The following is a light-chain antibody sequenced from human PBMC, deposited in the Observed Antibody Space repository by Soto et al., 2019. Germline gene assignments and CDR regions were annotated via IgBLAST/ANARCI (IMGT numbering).Light chain of an antibody. V-gene: IGKV4-1*01. J-gene: IGKJ4*01. CDR2: WAS. Sequence: DIVMTQSPDSLRVSLGERATISCTSSLNIYFKSNNRNYLAWYQQKTGQPPKLLVYWASTRESGVPDRFTGSGSGTYFTLTIDNVQPDDVAVYYCQQYFITPLTFGGGT. CDR3: QQYFITPLT. CDR1: LNIYFKSNNRNY.